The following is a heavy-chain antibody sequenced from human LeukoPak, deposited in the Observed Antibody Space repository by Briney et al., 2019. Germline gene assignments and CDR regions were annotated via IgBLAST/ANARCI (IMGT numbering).Heavy chain of an antibody. D-gene: IGHD3-22*01. Sequence: GGSLSFSCEASGFTFSSHVMYWVRQPPGKGLEWVAVIWYDGSKKYYADSVKGRSTISRDNPNNTLYLQVNSLRAEDTAVYYCARSGRGYYDSLDHWGQGDLVTVSS. CDR2: IWYDGSKK. V-gene: IGHV3-33*07. J-gene: IGHJ4*02. CDR1: GFTFSSHV. CDR3: ARSGRGYYDSLDH.